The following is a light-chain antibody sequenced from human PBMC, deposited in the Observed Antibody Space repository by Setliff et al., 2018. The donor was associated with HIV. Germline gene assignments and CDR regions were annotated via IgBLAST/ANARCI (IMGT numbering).Light chain of an antibody. CDR2: SNN. J-gene: IGLJ3*02. V-gene: IGLV1-44*01. CDR1: SSNIGSYT. Sequence: QSVLAQPPSASGTPGQRVTISCSGSSSNIGSYTVNWYQQLPGTAPKLLIYSNNQRPSGVPDRFSGSKSGTSASLAISGLQSEDEADYYCAAWDDRLSVVFGGGTKVTVL. CDR3: AAWDDRLSVV.